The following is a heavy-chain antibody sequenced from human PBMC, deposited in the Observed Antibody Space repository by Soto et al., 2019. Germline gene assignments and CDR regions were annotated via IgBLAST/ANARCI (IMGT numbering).Heavy chain of an antibody. CDR2: IYYSGST. CDR3: ARGTTPRDFDY. J-gene: IGHJ4*02. Sequence: SQTLPLTCTVSGGSISSYYWSWIRQPPGEGLEWIGYIYYSGSTNYNPSLKSRVTISVDTSKNQFSLKLSSVTAADTAVYYCARGTTPRDFDYWGQGTLVTVS. V-gene: IGHV4-59*01. CDR1: GGSISSYY. D-gene: IGHD1-26*01.